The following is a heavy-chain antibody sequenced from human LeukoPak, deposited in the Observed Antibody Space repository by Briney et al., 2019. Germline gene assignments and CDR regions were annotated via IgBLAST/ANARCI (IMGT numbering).Heavy chain of an antibody. CDR2: IYPGDSDT. D-gene: IGHD3-10*01. J-gene: IGHJ5*02. Sequence: GESLKISCKGSGYSFTSYWIGWVRQMPGKGLEWMGIIYPGDSDTRYSPSFQGQVTISADKSISTAYLQWSSLKASDTAMYYCARRYYGSGSYYNWFDPRGQGTLVTASS. V-gene: IGHV5-51*01. CDR1: GYSFTSYW. CDR3: ARRYYGSGSYYNWFDP.